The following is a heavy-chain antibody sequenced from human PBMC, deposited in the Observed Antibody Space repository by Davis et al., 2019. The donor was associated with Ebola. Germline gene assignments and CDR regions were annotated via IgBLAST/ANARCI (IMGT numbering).Heavy chain of an antibody. V-gene: IGHV3-30*18. CDR2: ISYDGSNK. J-gene: IGHJ4*02. Sequence: GGSLRLSCAASGFTVSSNYMSWVRQAPGKGLEWVAVISYDGSNKYYADSVKGRFTISRDNSKNTLYLQMNSLRAEDTAVYYCAKDVGDYWGQGTLVTVSS. CDR3: AKDVGDY. D-gene: IGHD1-26*01. CDR1: GFTVSSNY.